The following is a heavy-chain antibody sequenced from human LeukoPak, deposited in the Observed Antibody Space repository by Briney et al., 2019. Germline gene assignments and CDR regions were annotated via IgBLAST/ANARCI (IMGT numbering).Heavy chain of an antibody. J-gene: IGHJ4*02. Sequence: PGGSLRLSCAASGFTFSSYSMSWVRQAPGKGLEWVSAISGSGGSTYYADSVKGRFTISRDNSKNTLYLQMNSLRAEDTAVYYCAKVGVLRFLEWPLPGFDYWGQGTLVTVSS. CDR1: GFTFSSYS. CDR3: AKVGVLRFLEWPLPGFDY. CDR2: ISGSGGST. V-gene: IGHV3-23*01. D-gene: IGHD3-3*01.